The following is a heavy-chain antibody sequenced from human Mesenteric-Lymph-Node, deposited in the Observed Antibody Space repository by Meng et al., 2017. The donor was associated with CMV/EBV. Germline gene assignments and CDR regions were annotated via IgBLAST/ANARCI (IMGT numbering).Heavy chain of an antibody. D-gene: IGHD2-8*01. CDR1: GYSFTSYW. CDR3: VRHNGWTTNYFDY. Sequence: GESLKISCKGSGYSFTSYWIGWVRQMPGKGLEWMGIIYPGDSDTRYSPSFQGQVAISADKSINTAYLQWSSLKASDTAIYYCVRHNGWTTNYFDYWGQGTLVTVSS. J-gene: IGHJ4*02. V-gene: IGHV5-51*01. CDR2: IYPGDSDT.